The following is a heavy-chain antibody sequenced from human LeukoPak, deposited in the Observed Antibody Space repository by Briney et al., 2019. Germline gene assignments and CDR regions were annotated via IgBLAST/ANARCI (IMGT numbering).Heavy chain of an antibody. D-gene: IGHD4/OR15-4a*01. Sequence: YLSSGGLTIFYADSVNGRFNISRDNTKNSIFLDMTNLRAEDTAVYYCARDFDYGDYIDFWGQGTLVAVSS. CDR2: LSSGGLTI. V-gene: IGHV3-48*03. CDR3: ARDFDYGDYIDF. J-gene: IGHJ4*02.